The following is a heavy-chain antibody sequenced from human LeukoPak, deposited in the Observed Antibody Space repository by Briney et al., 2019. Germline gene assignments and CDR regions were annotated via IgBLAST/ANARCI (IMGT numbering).Heavy chain of an antibody. CDR3: ARAYDFWSGYFDY. J-gene: IGHJ4*02. CDR2: FYYSGST. CDR1: GASITTYY. D-gene: IGHD3-3*01. Sequence: SETLSLTCTVSGASITTYYWSWIRQPPGKALEWIGYFYYSGSTKYNPSLKGRVTISLDTSKNQFSLKLSSVTAADTAVYYCARAYDFWSGYFDYWGQGALVTVSS. V-gene: IGHV4-59*01.